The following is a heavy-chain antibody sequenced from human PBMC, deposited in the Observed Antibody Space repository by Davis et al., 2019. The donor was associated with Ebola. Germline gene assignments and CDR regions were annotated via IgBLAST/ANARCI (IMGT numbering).Heavy chain of an antibody. CDR2: INSYGTTT. V-gene: IGHV3-74*03. CDR1: GFTFNSHW. D-gene: IGHD2-15*01. Sequence: GESLKISCAASGFTFNSHWMHWVRQAPGKGLVWVSRINSYGTTTTYADSVKGRFTISRDNAKNTLYLQMNSLRVEDTAVYYCARVNTDIVVVVAAMDVWGQGTTVTVSS. J-gene: IGHJ6*02. CDR3: ARVNTDIVVVVAAMDV.